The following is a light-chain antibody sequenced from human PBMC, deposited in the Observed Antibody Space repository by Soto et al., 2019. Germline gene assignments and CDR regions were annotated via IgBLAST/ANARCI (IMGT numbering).Light chain of an antibody. Sequence: EIVLTQSPATLSLSPGQRATLSFGASQSVSSNLAWYQQKPGQAPRLLIYGASTRATGIPARFSGSGSGTDFTLTISRLEPEDFAVYYCQHYGSSPWMFGQGTKVDIK. V-gene: IGKV3-20*01. CDR2: GAS. CDR3: QHYGSSPWM. J-gene: IGKJ1*01. CDR1: QSVSSN.